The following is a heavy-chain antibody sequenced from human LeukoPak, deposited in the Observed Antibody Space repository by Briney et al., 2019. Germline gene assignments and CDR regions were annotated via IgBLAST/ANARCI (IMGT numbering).Heavy chain of an antibody. CDR2: IYTSGST. D-gene: IGHD3-22*01. CDR3: ARAVEYYYDSSGYYPRTSFDY. Sequence: PSETLSLTCTVSGGSISSGSYHWSWIRQPAGKGLEWIGRIYTSGSTNYNPSLKSRVTISVDTSKNQFSLKLSSVTAADTAVYYCARAVEYYYDSSGYYPRTSFDYWGQGTLVTVSS. V-gene: IGHV4-61*02. J-gene: IGHJ4*02. CDR1: GGSISSGSYH.